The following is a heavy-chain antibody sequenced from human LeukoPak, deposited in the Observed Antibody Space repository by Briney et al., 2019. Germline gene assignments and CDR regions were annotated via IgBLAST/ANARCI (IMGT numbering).Heavy chain of an antibody. Sequence: GGSLILSCAASGFTFSGSAMHWVRQASGKGLEWVGRIRSKANSYATAYAASVKGRFTISRDDSKNTAYLQINSLKTEDTAVYYCTRPIVGATVFDIWGQGTMVTVSS. CDR3: TRPIVGATVFDI. CDR1: GFTFSGSA. J-gene: IGHJ3*02. V-gene: IGHV3-73*01. D-gene: IGHD1-26*01. CDR2: IRSKANSYAT.